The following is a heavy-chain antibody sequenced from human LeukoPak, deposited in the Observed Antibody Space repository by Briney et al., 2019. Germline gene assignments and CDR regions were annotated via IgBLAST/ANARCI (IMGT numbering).Heavy chain of an antibody. D-gene: IGHD6-13*01. CDR1: GGSFSGYY. CDR3: AILNIAAARGWFDP. CDR2: INHSGST. V-gene: IGHV4-34*01. J-gene: IGHJ5*02. Sequence: SETLSLTCAVYGGSFSGYYWSWIRQPPGKGLEWIGEINHSGSTNYNPSLKSRVTISVDTSKNQFSLKLSSVTAADTAVSYCAILNIAAARGWFDPWGQGTLVTVSS.